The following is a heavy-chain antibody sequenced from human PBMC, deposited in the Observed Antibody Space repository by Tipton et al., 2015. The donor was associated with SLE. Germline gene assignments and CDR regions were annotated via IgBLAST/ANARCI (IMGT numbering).Heavy chain of an antibody. Sequence: TLSLTCTVSGGSISSSSYYWGWIRQPPGKGLEWIGSIYYSGSTYYNPSLKSRVTISVDTSKNQFSLKLSSVTAADTAVYYCARDGCSSFSCYGYYYMDVWGKGTTVTVSS. CDR2: IYYSGST. V-gene: IGHV4-39*07. CDR3: ARDGCSSFSCYGYYYMDV. CDR1: GGSISSSSYY. J-gene: IGHJ6*03. D-gene: IGHD2-2*01.